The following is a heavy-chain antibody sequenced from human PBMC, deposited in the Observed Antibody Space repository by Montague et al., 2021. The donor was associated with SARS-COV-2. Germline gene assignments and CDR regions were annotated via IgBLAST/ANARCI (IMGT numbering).Heavy chain of an antibody. CDR3: AREADYGSETCSLDY. J-gene: IGHJ4*02. CDR1: GFAVSGNY. CDR2: IYIGGSS. Sequence: SLRLSCAASGFAVSGNYMNWVRQAPGKGLEWVSIIYIGGSSYYSDSVRGRFTISRDNSKNTLYLQMNSLRAEDTAVYYCAREADYGSETCSLDYWGQGALVTVSS. D-gene: IGHD3-10*01. V-gene: IGHV3-53*01.